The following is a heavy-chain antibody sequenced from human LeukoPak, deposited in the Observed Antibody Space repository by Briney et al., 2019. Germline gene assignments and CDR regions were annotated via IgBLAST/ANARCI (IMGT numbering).Heavy chain of an antibody. CDR1: GGSISSYY. CDR3: ARDAYGVSWFDP. V-gene: IGHV4-59*01. J-gene: IGHJ5*02. D-gene: IGHD3-3*01. Sequence: SETLSLTCTVSGGSISSYYWSWIRQPAGKGLEWIGYIYYSGSTNYNPSLKSRVTISVDTSKNQFSLKLSSVTAADTAVYYCARDAYGVSWFDPWGQGTLVTVSS. CDR2: IYYSGST.